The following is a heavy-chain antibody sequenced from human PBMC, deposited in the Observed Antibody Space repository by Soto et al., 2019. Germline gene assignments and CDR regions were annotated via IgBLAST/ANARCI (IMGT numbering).Heavy chain of an antibody. D-gene: IGHD1-1*01. CDR3: ARDGPTTGSVYLDY. CDR2: ISYSGST. J-gene: IGHJ4*02. V-gene: IGHV4-59*02. Sequence: SETLSLTCTVSGGSVSGYFWTWFRQPPGKGLEWIGYISYSGSTNYNSSLKSRVTMSMDTSRNQFSLRLTSVSAADTAVYYCARDGPTTGSVYLDYWGQGTLVTVSS. CDR1: GGSVSGYF.